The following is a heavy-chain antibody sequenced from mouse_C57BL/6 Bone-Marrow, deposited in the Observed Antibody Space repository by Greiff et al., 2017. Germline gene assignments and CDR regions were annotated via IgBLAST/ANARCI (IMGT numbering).Heavy chain of an antibody. CDR3: ARGGRELGGGYFDV. CDR1: GYAFSSYW. J-gene: IGHJ1*03. V-gene: IGHV1-80*01. CDR2: IYPGDGDT. D-gene: IGHD4-1*01. Sequence: QVQLQQSGAELVKPGASVKISCKASGYAFSSYWMNWVKQRPGKGLEWIGQIYPGDGDTNYNGKFKGKATLTADKSSSTAYMQLSSLTSEDSAVYFCARGGRELGGGYFDVWGTGTTVAVSS.